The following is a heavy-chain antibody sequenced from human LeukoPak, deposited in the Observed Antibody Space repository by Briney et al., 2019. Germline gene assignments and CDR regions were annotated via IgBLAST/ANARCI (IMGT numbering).Heavy chain of an antibody. V-gene: IGHV3-21*04. CDR2: ISSGSTYI. J-gene: IGHJ6*02. CDR1: GFTFSSYS. CDR3: ARDDDYLSLRYYYGMDV. Sequence: AXSGFTFSSYSMNWVRQAPGKGLEWISSISSGSTYIHYADSVKGRFTISRDNAKNSLYLQMNSLRAEDTAVYYCARDDDYLSLRYYYGMDVWGQGTTVTVSS. D-gene: IGHD4-11*01.